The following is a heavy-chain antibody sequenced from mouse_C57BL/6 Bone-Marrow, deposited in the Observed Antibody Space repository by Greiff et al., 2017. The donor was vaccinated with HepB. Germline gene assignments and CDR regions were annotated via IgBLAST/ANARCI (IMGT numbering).Heavy chain of an antibody. J-gene: IGHJ2*01. Sequence: EVQGVESGEGLVKPGGSLKLSCAASGFTFSSYAMSWVRQTPEKRLEWVAYISSGGDYIYYADTVKGRFTISRDNARNTLYLQMSSLKSEDTAMYYCTRDGRLRRPYFDSWGQCTTLTFSS. CDR3: TRDGRLRRPYFDS. V-gene: IGHV5-9-1*02. CDR1: GFTFSSYA. CDR2: ISSGGDYI. D-gene: IGHD2-4*01.